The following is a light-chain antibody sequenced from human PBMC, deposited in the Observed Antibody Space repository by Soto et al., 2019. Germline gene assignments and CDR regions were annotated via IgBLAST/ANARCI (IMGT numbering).Light chain of an antibody. Sequence: DIPLTQSPSFLSASVGDRVTITCRASQDVSRYLAWYQQKPGKAPNLLIYAASTLRSGVPSRFSGSGSETEFTLTISSLQPEDFATYCCQQLNSYVFAFGPGTKVDIK. J-gene: IGKJ3*01. CDR1: QDVSRY. CDR2: AAS. V-gene: IGKV1-9*01. CDR3: QQLNSYVFA.